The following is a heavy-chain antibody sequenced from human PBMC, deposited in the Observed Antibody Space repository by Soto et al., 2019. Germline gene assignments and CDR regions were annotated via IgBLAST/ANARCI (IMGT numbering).Heavy chain of an antibody. J-gene: IGHJ3*02. Sequence: EVQLVESGGGLVQPGGSLRLSCAASGFSFNSYEINWVRQSPGKGLEFISYIDTRATTITYAESVKGRFAISRDNAKSSLFLQMNSLRAEDTAVYYCARGVGLSGKYYALDIWGQGTMVTVSS. D-gene: IGHD1-26*01. CDR1: GFSFNSYE. V-gene: IGHV3-48*03. CDR2: IDTRATTI. CDR3: ARGVGLSGKYYALDI.